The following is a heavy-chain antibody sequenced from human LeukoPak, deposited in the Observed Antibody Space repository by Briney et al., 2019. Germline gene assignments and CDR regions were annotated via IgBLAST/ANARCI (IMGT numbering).Heavy chain of an antibody. V-gene: IGHV3-7*01. J-gene: IGHJ4*02. CDR2: IKQDGSHI. CDR3: ARGEHSSFDY. CDR1: GSTFSSYW. Sequence: GGSLRLSCVASGSTFSSYWMSWVRQIPGKGLEWVANIKQDGSHIYYVDSLKGRFTISRDNAKNSLYLQMNSLRAEDTAVYYCARGEHSSFDYWGQGTLVTVSS. D-gene: IGHD6-6*01.